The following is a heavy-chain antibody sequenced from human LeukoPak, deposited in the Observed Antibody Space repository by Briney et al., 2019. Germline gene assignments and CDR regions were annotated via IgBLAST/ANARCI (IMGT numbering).Heavy chain of an antibody. CDR2: ISYDGSNK. CDR1: GFTFNSYG. Sequence: PGGSLRLSCAASGFTFNSYGMHWVRQAPGKGLEWVAVISYDGSNKYYADSVKGRFTISRDNSKNTLYLQMNSLRAEDTAVYYCAKEEGGYFDWLSYYYYYGMDVWGQGTTVTVSS. J-gene: IGHJ6*02. V-gene: IGHV3-30*18. D-gene: IGHD3-9*01. CDR3: AKEEGGYFDWLSYYYYYGMDV.